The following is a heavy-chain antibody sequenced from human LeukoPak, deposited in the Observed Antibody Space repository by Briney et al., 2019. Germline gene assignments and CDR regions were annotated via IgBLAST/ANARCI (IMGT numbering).Heavy chain of an antibody. V-gene: IGHV4-39*02. J-gene: IGHJ4*02. CDR2: IYYSGST. CDR3: ARADKAMVRRVSPGTSFDY. Sequence: SETLSLTCTVSCGSISSSSYYWGWIRQPPGKGLEWIGSIYYSGSTDYNPSLKSRATISIDTSKNHSSLKLSSVTASHAAVYYCARADKAMVRRVSPGTSFDYWGQGTLVTVSS. CDR1: CGSISSSSYY. D-gene: IGHD5-18*01.